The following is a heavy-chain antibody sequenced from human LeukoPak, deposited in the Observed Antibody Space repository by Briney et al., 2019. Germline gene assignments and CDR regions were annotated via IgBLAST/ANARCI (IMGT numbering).Heavy chain of an antibody. V-gene: IGHV4-39*07. CDR3: ARLRDYYDISGYYYRAFFDN. CDR2: IYYSGTT. Sequence: SETLSLTCTVSGDSISGSSYYWGWIRQPPGKELEHIGSIYYSGTTYYNPSLKSRVTISIDTSKNQFSLKLTSVTAAGTAVYYCARLRDYYDISGYYYRAFFDNWGQGPLVTVSS. CDR1: GDSISGSSYY. D-gene: IGHD3-22*01. J-gene: IGHJ4*02.